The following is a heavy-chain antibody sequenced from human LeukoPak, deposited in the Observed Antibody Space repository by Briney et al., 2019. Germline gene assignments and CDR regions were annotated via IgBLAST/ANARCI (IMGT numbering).Heavy chain of an antibody. CDR2: TYYSGST. CDR1: GGYITSSSYY. Sequence: SETLSLTCTVSGGYITSSSYYWDWLRQPPGKGLEWIGSTYYSGSTYYNPSLTSRVTISVDTSKNQFSLKLSSVTAADTAVYYCARHKDYYYSYMDVWGKGTTVTVSS. J-gene: IGHJ6*03. V-gene: IGHV4-39*01. CDR3: ARHKDYYYSYMDV.